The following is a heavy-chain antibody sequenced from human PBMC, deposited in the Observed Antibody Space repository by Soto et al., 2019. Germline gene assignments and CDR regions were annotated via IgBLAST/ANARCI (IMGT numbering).Heavy chain of an antibody. CDR3: ARALYSSGWYSDY. V-gene: IGHV3-48*01. CDR1: GFTFSSYS. J-gene: IGHJ4*02. D-gene: IGHD6-19*01. Sequence: EVQLVESGGGLVQPGGSLRLSCAASGFTFSSYSMNWVRQAPGKGLEWVSYISSSSSTIYYADSVKGRFTISRDNAKNSLYLQMNSLGAEDTAVYYCARALYSSGWYSDYWGQGTLVTVSS. CDR2: ISSSSSTI.